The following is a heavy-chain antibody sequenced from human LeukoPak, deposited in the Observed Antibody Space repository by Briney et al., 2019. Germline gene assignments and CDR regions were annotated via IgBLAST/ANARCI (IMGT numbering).Heavy chain of an antibody. V-gene: IGHV4-34*01. CDR1: GGSFSGYY. CDR2: IYYSGST. Sequence: PSETLSPTCAVYGGSFSGYYWGWIRQPPGKGLEWIGSIYYSGSTYYNPSLKSRVTISVDTSKNQFSLKLSSVTAADTAVYYCARVSYYYYYYYMDVWGKGTTVTVSS. J-gene: IGHJ6*03. CDR3: ARVSYYYYYYYMDV.